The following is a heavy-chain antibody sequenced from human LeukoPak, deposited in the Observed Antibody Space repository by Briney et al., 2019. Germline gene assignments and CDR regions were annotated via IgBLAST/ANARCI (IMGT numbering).Heavy chain of an antibody. Sequence: PSETLSLTCAVYGGFFSGYYWSWVRQPPGKGLEWIGEINHSGSTNYNPSLKSRVTISVDTPKNQFSLKLSSVTAADTAVYYCARGRYCSGGSCYVDYWGQGTLVTVSS. CDR3: ARGRYCSGGSCYVDY. V-gene: IGHV4-34*01. J-gene: IGHJ4*02. D-gene: IGHD2-15*01. CDR1: GGFFSGYY. CDR2: INHSGST.